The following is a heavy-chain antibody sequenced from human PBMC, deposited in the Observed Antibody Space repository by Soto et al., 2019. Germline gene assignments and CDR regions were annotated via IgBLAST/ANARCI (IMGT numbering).Heavy chain of an antibody. D-gene: IGHD3-22*01. J-gene: IGHJ6*02. CDR2: ISAYNGNT. Sequence: ASVKVSREASGYTFPSYGIGLLRQAHVQGLYGMGWISAYNGNTNYAQKLQGRVTMTTDTSTSTAYMELRSLRSDDTAVYYCARDRDYYDSSGYNSYYYGMDVWGQGTTVTVSS. CDR1: GYTFPSYG. CDR3: ARDRDYYDSSGYNSYYYGMDV. V-gene: IGHV1-18*04.